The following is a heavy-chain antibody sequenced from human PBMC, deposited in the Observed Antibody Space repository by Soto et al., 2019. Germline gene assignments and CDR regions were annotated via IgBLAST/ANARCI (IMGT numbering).Heavy chain of an antibody. CDR3: ARGPEDSDVPRWDY. V-gene: IGHV1-46*02. D-gene: IGHD1-26*01. CDR1: GYNFNQYY. Sequence: QVQLMQSGAEVRKPWASVRLSCETSGYNFNQYYIHWVRQAPGQGLEWMGIINLRGGTTEYAHKFRGRVTVTGDTSTKTAYMELRSLRSEDTAMYFCARGPEDSDVPRWDYWGQGTLVTVSS. J-gene: IGHJ4*02. CDR2: INLRGGTT.